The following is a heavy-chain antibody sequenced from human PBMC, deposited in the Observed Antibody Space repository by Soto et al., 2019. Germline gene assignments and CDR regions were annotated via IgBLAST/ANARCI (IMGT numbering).Heavy chain of an antibody. J-gene: IGHJ2*01. D-gene: IGHD4-17*01. CDR1: GGSISSGDYY. Sequence: QVQLQESGPGLVKPSQTLSLTCTVSGGSISSGDYYWSWVRQPPGKGLEWIGYNYYSGNTYYNPSLKSRVTISIDTSKNQFSLNLSSVTAADTAVYYCARDGTVTLYRYFDLWGRGTLVTVSS. CDR2: NYYSGNT. CDR3: ARDGTVTLYRYFDL. V-gene: IGHV4-30-4*01.